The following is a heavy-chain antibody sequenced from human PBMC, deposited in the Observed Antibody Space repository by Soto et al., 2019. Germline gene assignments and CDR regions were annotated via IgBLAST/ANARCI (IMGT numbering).Heavy chain of an antibody. D-gene: IGHD6-19*01. J-gene: IGHJ4*02. V-gene: IGHV3-66*01. CDR3: ARDWYSSGCALPC. CDR1: GFTVSSNY. Sequence: GGSLRLSCAASGFTVSSNYMSWVRQAPGKGLEWVSVIYSGGTTYYADSVKGRFIISRDNSKNTLYLQMNSLRVEDTAVYYCARDWYSSGCALPCWGQGTLVTVS. CDR2: IYSGGTT.